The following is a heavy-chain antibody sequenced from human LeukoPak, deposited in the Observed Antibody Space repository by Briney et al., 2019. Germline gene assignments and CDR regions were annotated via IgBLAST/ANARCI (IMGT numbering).Heavy chain of an antibody. CDR1: GFTFSNYE. J-gene: IGHJ4*02. CDR2: ISSSGGSI. V-gene: IGHV3-48*03. CDR3: AREILAPGKTHDY. Sequence: GGSLRLSCAASGFTFSNYEMNWVRQGPGKGLEWVSYISSSGGSIYYADSVKGRFTISRDNAKNTLFLQINSLRAEDTAVYYCAREILAPGKTHDYWGQGTLVTVSS.